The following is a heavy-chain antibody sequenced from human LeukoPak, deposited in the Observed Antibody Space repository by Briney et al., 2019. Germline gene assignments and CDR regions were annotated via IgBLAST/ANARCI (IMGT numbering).Heavy chain of an antibody. D-gene: IGHD3-22*01. CDR3: AKRRDSRGYRANHALDI. Sequence: PGGSLRLSCAASGFTFSSYALSWVRQAPGKGVEWVSSISGRGDNTYYADSMKGRGTISRDNSKNTLYMQMNRLRGEETGVYYCAKRRDSRGYRANHALDIWGQGTIVTVSS. CDR2: ISGRGDNT. J-gene: IGHJ3*02. CDR1: GFTFSSYA. V-gene: IGHV3-23*01.